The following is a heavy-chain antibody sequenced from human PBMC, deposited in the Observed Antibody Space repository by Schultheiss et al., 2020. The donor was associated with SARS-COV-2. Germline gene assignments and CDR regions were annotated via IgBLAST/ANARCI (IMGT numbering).Heavy chain of an antibody. Sequence: GGSLRLSCAASGVTFSSYGMHWVRQAPGKGLEWVAVIWYDGSNKYYADSVKGRFTISRDNSKNTLYLQMNSLRADDTALYYCTKDSGVITAALWNWGQGTLVTVSS. CDR1: GVTFSSYG. CDR2: IWYDGSNK. V-gene: IGHV3-30*02. CDR3: TKDSGVITAALWN. D-gene: IGHD2-21*01. J-gene: IGHJ4*02.